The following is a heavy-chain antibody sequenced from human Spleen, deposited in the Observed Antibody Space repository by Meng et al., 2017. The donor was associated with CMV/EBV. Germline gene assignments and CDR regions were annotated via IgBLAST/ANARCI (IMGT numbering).Heavy chain of an antibody. CDR3: ARAQNQLFMYQNWFDP. D-gene: IGHD2-2*01. Sequence: GFPFRSYAVHWVRQAPGKGLEWVAVISYDGSNKHYADSVKGRFTISRDNSKNTLDLQMNSLRVEDTAVYYCARAQNQLFMYQNWFDPWGQGTLVTVSS. CDR2: ISYDGSNK. J-gene: IGHJ5*02. V-gene: IGHV3-30*14. CDR1: GFPFRSYA.